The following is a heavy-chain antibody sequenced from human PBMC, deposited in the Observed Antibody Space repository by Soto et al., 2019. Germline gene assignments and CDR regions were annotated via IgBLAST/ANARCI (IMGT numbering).Heavy chain of an antibody. CDR3: ARESTEYSYGLYYYYGMDV. CDR1: GFTVNSNY. J-gene: IGHJ6*02. D-gene: IGHD5-18*01. V-gene: IGHV3-53*01. Sequence: GGSLRLSCAASGFTVNSNYMSWVRQAPGKGLDWVSVIYSGGTTYYADSVKGRFTISRDNSKNTLYLQMNSLGAEDTAVYYCARESTEYSYGLYYYYGMDVWGQGTTVTVSS. CDR2: IYSGGTT.